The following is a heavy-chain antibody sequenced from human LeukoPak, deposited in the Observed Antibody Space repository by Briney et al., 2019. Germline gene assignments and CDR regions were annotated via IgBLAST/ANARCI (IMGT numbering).Heavy chain of an antibody. CDR2: ISSSGSTI. Sequence: GGSLRLSCAASGFTFNNYEMNWVRQAPGKGLEWVSYISSSGSTIYYADSVKGRFTVSRDNAKNSLYLQMNSLRAEDTAVYYRARDFRDQSIAMVAGIDYWGQGTLVTVSS. CDR3: ARDFRDQSIAMVAGIDY. D-gene: IGHD3-10*01. CDR1: GFTFNNYE. J-gene: IGHJ4*02. V-gene: IGHV3-48*03.